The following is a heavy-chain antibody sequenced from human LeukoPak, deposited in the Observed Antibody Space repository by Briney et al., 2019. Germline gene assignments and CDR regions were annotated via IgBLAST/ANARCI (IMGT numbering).Heavy chain of an antibody. CDR1: GYTLTELS. CDR3: ATGRIAVSDHYFDY. CDR2: FDPEDGET. Sequence: GASVKVSCKVSGYTLTELSMHWVRQAPGKGLEWMGGFDPEDGETIYAQKFQGRVTMTEDTSTDTAYMELSRLRSDDTAVYYCATGRIAVSDHYFDYWGQGTLVTVSS. J-gene: IGHJ4*02. V-gene: IGHV1-24*01. D-gene: IGHD6-19*01.